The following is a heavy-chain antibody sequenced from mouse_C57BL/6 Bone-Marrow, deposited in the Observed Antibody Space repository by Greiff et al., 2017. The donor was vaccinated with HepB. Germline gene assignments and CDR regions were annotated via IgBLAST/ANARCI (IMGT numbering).Heavy chain of an antibody. D-gene: IGHD2-4*01. CDR3: ASLLRPPVGDFDV. CDR1: GFTFSDYY. V-gene: IGHV5-12*01. CDR2: ISNGGGST. J-gene: IGHJ1*03. Sequence: VQRVESGGGLVQPGGSLKLSCAASGFTFSDYYMYWVRQTPEKRLEWVAYISNGGGSTYYPDTVKGRFTISRDNAKNTLYLQMSRLKSEDTAMYYCASLLRPPVGDFDVWGTGTTVTVSS.